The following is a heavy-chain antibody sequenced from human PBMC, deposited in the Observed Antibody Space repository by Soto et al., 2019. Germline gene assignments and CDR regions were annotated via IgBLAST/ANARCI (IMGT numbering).Heavy chain of an antibody. J-gene: IGHJ4*02. D-gene: IGHD4-4*01. V-gene: IGHV4-34*01. CDR1: GGSFSGYY. Sequence: SETLSLTSAVYGGSFSGYYWSWIRQPPGKGLEWIGEINHSGSTNYNPSLKSRVTISVDTSKNQLSLNLRSVTAADTAVYYCASPAGADYTFDYWGQGILVTVSS. CDR3: ASPAGADYTFDY. CDR2: INHSGST.